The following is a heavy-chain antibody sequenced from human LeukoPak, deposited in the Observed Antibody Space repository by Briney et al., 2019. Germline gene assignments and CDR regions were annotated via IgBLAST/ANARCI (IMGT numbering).Heavy chain of an antibody. Sequence: GGSLRLFCAPSGFTFSSYSMNCVRQAPGKGLEWLSSISSSSSYIYYADSVKGRFTISRDNTKNSLYLQMNSLRDEDTAVYYCARGDGYTNSEDYWGQGTLVTVSS. J-gene: IGHJ4*02. CDR1: GFTFSSYS. D-gene: IGHD5-18*01. CDR3: ARGDGYTNSEDY. CDR2: ISSSSSYI. V-gene: IGHV3-21*01.